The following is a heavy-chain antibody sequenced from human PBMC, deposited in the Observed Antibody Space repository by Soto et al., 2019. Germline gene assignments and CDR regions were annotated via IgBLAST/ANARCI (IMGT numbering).Heavy chain of an antibody. D-gene: IGHD6-6*01. CDR1: GGTFSSYA. J-gene: IGHJ6*02. Sequence: QVQLVQSGAEVKKPGSSVKVSCKASGGTFSSYAISWVRQAPGQGLEWMGGIIPIFGTANYAQKFQGRVTITXXEXTXTAHMELSSLRSEDTAVYYCARGHSSSLNYYYGMDVWGQGTTVTVSS. CDR2: IIPIFGTA. CDR3: ARGHSSSLNYYYGMDV. V-gene: IGHV1-69*05.